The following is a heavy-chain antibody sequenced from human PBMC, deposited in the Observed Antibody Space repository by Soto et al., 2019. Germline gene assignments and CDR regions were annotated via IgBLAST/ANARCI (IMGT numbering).Heavy chain of an antibody. V-gene: IGHV4-59*08. CDR1: GGSISSYY. CDR2: IYYSGST. D-gene: IGHD1-26*01. CDR3: ARRWGYAFDI. Sequence: QVQLQESGPGLVKPSETLSLTCTVSGGSISSYYWSRIRQPPGKGLEWIGYIYYSGSTNYNPSLKSRVTISVDTSKNQSSLKLSSVTASDPAVYYCARRWGYAFDIWGQGTMVTVSS. J-gene: IGHJ3*02.